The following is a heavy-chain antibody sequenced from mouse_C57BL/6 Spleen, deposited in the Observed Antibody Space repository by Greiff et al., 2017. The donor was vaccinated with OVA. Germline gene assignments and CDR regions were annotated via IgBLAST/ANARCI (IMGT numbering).Heavy chain of an antibody. CDR1: GYTFTDYY. CDR2: INPYNGGT. Sequence: VQLQQSGPVLVKPGASVKMSCKASGYTFTDYYMTWVKQSHGKGLEWIGVINPYNGGTSYNQKFKGKATLTVDTSSSTAYMELNSLTSEDSAVYYCARGDTEAQDTHFDYWGQGTTLTVAS. J-gene: IGHJ2*01. D-gene: IGHD3-2*02. CDR3: ARGDTEAQDTHFDY. V-gene: IGHV1-19*01.